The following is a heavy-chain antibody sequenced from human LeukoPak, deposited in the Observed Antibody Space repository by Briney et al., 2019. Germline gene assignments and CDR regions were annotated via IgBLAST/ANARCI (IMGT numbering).Heavy chain of an antibody. CDR1: GFTFSSYW. CDR2: INQDGSEK. Sequence: GGSLRLSCAASGFTFSSYWTGWVRQAPGKGLEWVASINQDGSEKYYVDSVKGRFTISRDNAKNSLYLQMNSLRAEDTAVYYCARDGAIFGVENHWGQGTLVTVSS. CDR3: ARDGAIFGVENH. V-gene: IGHV3-7*01. J-gene: IGHJ4*02. D-gene: IGHD3-3*01.